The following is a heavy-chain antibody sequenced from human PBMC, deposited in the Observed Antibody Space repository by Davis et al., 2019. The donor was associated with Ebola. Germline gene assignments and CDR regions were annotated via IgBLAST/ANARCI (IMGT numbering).Heavy chain of an antibody. CDR3: ARERITMVRGVDY. V-gene: IGHV4-34*09. CDR2: INHSRST. J-gene: IGHJ4*02. D-gene: IGHD3-10*01. Sequence: SETLSLTCTVSGGSISSYYWSWIRQLPGKGLEWIGEINHSRSTNYNPSLKSRVTISVYTSKNQFSLKLSSVTAADTAVYYCARERITMVRGVDYWGQGTLVTVSS. CDR1: GGSISSYY.